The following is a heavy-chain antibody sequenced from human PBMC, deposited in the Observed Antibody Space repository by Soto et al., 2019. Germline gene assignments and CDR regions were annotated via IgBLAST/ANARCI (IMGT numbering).Heavy chain of an antibody. CDR3: ASRDPGTSVDY. V-gene: IGHV4-4*02. CDR1: GGSFTSNNW. CDR2: IYRTGST. J-gene: IGHJ4*02. D-gene: IGHD1-7*01. Sequence: SETLSLTCAVSGGSFTSNNWWTWVRQPPGQGLEWIGEIYRTGSTNYNPSLKSQVTISLDKSENQCSLKVSSLTAADTAVYYCASRDPGTSVDYWGQGTLVTVSS.